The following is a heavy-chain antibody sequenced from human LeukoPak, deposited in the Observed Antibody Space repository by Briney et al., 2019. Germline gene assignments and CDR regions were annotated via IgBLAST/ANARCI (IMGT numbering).Heavy chain of an antibody. CDR3: ARLRDLYDIFDY. CDR2: IYYSGSS. V-gene: IGHV4-59*12. D-gene: IGHD2-2*02. J-gene: IGHJ4*02. CDR1: GGSISNSY. Sequence: PSETLSLTCTVSGGSISNSYWSWIRQPPGKGLEWIGYIYYSGSSNYNPSLKSRVTISVDTSKNQFSLKLSSVTAADTAAYYCARLRDLYDIFDYWGQGTLVTVSS.